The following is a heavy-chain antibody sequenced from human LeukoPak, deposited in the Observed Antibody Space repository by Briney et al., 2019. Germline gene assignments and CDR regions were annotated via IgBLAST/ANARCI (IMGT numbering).Heavy chain of an antibody. J-gene: IGHJ3*02. CDR1: GYTVTSYD. Sequence: ASVKVSCKASGYTVTSYDINWVRQATGQGLEWMGWMNPNSGNTGYAQKFQGRVTMTRNTSISTAYMELSSLRAEDTAVYYCAKGSYGSWHRAFGIWGHGTMVTVSS. CDR2: MNPNSGNT. CDR3: AKGSYGSWHRAFGI. D-gene: IGHD2-15*01. V-gene: IGHV1-8*01.